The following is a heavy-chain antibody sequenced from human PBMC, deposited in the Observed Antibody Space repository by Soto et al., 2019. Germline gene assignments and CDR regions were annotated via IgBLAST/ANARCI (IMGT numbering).Heavy chain of an antibody. J-gene: IGHJ4*02. CDR2: VSLSGGA. V-gene: IGHV4-4*02. CDR1: GVSITSTDW. Sequence: QVQLQESGPGLVKPSETLSLSCAVSGVSITSTDWWSWVRQPPGKGLQWVGEVSLSGGANYNPSLKSRVTIPVDNSKNQFSLTLNSVTAADTAVYFCAGSTADTTLKASSFWGQGTLVTVSS. D-gene: IGHD4-4*01. CDR3: AGSTADTTLKASSF.